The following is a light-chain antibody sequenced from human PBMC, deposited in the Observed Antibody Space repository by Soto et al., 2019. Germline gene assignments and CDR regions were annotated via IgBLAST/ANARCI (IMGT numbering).Light chain of an antibody. Sequence: QSVLTQPPSVSAAPGQTVTISCSGSSSNIGNNYVSWYQQLPGTAPKLLIYENNKRPSGIPDRFSGSKSGTSATLGITGLQTGDEADYYCGTWDSSLSAHVVFGGGTKL. V-gene: IGLV1-51*02. J-gene: IGLJ2*01. CDR3: GTWDSSLSAHVV. CDR1: SSNIGNNY. CDR2: ENN.